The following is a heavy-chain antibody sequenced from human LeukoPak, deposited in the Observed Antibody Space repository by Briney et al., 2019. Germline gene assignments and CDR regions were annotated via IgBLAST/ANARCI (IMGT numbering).Heavy chain of an antibody. CDR1: GGSFSGYY. Sequence: SETLSLTCAVYGGSFSGYYWSWIRQPPGKGLEWIGEINHSGSTNYNPSLKSRVTISVDTSKNQFSLKLSSVTAADMAVYYCARYPEIYCSSTSCYKESHIDYWGQGTLVTVSS. V-gene: IGHV4-34*01. J-gene: IGHJ4*02. D-gene: IGHD2-2*02. CDR2: INHSGST. CDR3: ARYPEIYCSSTSCYKESHIDY.